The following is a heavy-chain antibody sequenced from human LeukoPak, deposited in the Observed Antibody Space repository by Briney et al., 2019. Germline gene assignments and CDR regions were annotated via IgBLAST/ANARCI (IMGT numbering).Heavy chain of an antibody. CDR2: INPYRGAT. D-gene: IGHD3-22*01. CDR3: ATQYYFDSSGYPSA. CDR1: GYTFTGYF. Sequence: ASVKVSCKASGYTFTGYFMHWVRQAPGQGLEWMGWINPYRGATNYVQKFQGRVTMTRDTSISTAYMELSRLRSDDTAVYYCATQYYFDSSGYPSAWGQGTLVTVSS. V-gene: IGHV1-2*02. J-gene: IGHJ5*02.